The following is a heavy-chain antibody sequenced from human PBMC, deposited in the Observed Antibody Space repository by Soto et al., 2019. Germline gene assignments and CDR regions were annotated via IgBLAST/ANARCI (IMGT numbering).Heavy chain of an antibody. CDR2: TYYRSKWYN. CDR1: GDSVSSNSAA. CDR3: ARGYDSSDSSAYAFDI. Sequence: SQTLSLTCAISGDSVSSNSAAWNWIRQSPSRGLEWLGRTYYRSKWYNDYAVSVKSRITINPDTSKNQFSLQLNSVTPEDTAVYYCARGYDSSDSSAYAFDIWRHDAILTVSS. V-gene: IGHV6-1*01. D-gene: IGHD3-9*01. J-gene: IGHJ3*02.